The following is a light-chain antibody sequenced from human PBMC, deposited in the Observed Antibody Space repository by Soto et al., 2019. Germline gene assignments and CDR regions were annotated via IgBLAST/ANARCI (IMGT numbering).Light chain of an antibody. V-gene: IGLV1-47*01. CDR1: SYNIGSNY. CDR2: RNN. Sequence: QSVLTQPPSASGTHGQRVTISCSGSSYNIGSNYVYWYQQLPGTAPKLLIYRNNQRPSGVPDRFSGSKSGTSASLAISGLRSEDEADYYCAAWDDSLRGVFGTGTKVTVL. J-gene: IGLJ1*01. CDR3: AAWDDSLRGV.